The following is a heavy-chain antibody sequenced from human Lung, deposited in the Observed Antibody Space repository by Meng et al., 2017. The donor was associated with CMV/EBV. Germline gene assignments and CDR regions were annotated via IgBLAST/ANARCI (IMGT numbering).Heavy chain of an antibody. J-gene: IGHJ6*02. CDR1: GGSISSYY. V-gene: IGHV4-59*01. CDR2: TYYRVST. CDR3: ARGGYYDFWSGYSYYYYYGMDV. Sequence: SETLSLTCTVSGGSISSYYWSWIRQPPGKGLEWIGYTYYRVSTNYHPSLKSRATISVDTSKNQFSLKLSSVTAADTAVYYCARGGYYDFWSGYSYYYYYGMDVWGQGTTVTVSS. D-gene: IGHD3-3*01.